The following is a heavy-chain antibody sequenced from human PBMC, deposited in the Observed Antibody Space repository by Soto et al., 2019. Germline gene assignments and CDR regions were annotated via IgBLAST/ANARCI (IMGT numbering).Heavy chain of an antibody. CDR1: GGSISSYH. D-gene: IGHD6-13*01. CDR2: IYYSGST. Sequence: PSETLSLTCTVSGGSISSYHWSWIRQPPGKGLEWIGYIYYSGSTNYNPSLKSRVTISVDTSKNQFSLKLSSVTAADTAVYYCARGQRIAAAGRVVWFDPWGQGTLVTVSS. CDR3: ARGQRIAAAGRVVWFDP. J-gene: IGHJ5*02. V-gene: IGHV4-59*01.